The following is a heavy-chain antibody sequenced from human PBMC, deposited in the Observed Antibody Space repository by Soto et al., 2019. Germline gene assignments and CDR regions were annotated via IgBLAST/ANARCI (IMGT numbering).Heavy chain of an antibody. D-gene: IGHD2-2*01. CDR2: IWFDGSKE. Sequence: QVELVESGGGVVQPGGSLRLAGAASGFTFSSYGMHWVRQAPGKGLEWVAVIWFDGSKEFYAASVEGRFTISRDNSKNMVYLEMNSPRDVDTAVYYCARAVPAAKGWFDSWGQGTLVTVSS. J-gene: IGHJ5*01. CDR3: ARAVPAAKGWFDS. V-gene: IGHV3-33*01. CDR1: GFTFSSYG.